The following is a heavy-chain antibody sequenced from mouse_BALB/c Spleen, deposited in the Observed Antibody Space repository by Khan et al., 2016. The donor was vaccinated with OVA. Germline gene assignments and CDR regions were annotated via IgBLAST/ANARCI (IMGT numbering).Heavy chain of an antibody. D-gene: IGHD4-1*01. CDR1: GYTFTDYV. Sequence: QVRLQQSGPELVKPGASVKMSCKASGYTFTDYVMNWVKQRNGQGLEWIGQIYPGSDSTYYNEKFKGKATLTADRSSSTAYMQLSNPTSEDSAVYFCARAGWDVFAYWGQGTLVTVSA. J-gene: IGHJ3*01. V-gene: IGHV1-77*01. CDR3: ARAGWDVFAY. CDR2: IYPGSDST.